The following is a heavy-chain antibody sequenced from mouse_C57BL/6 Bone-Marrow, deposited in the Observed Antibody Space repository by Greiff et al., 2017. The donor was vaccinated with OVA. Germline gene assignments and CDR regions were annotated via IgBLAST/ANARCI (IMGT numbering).Heavy chain of an antibody. D-gene: IGHD1-1*01. V-gene: IGHV7-3*01. CDR2: IRNKANGYTT. CDR1: GFTFTDYY. CDR3: ASSYYYGSSYYFDY. J-gene: IGHJ2*01. Sequence: EVNVVESGGGLVQPGGSLSLSCAASGFTFTDYYMSWVRQPPGKALEWLGFIRNKANGYTTEYSASVKGRFTISRDNSQSILYLQMNALRAEDSATYYCASSYYYGSSYYFDYWGQGTTLTVSS.